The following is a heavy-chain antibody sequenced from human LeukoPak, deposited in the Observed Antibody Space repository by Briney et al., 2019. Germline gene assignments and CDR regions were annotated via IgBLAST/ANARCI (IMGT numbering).Heavy chain of an antibody. CDR1: GGSISSGGYY. CDR3: AREPQFSYGYDY. CDR2: IYYSGST. D-gene: IGHD5-18*01. Sequence: PSETLSLTCTVFGGSISSGGYYWSWIRQHPGKGLEWIGCIYYSGSTYYNPSLKSRVTISVDTSKNQFSLKLSSVTAADTAVYYCAREPQFSYGYDYWGQGTLVTVSS. V-gene: IGHV4-31*03. J-gene: IGHJ4*02.